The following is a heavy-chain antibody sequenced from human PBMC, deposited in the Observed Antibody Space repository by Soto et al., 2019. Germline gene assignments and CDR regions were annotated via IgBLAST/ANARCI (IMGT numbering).Heavy chain of an antibody. D-gene: IGHD4-17*01. CDR1: GLTFSNYA. V-gene: IGHV3-30-3*01. Sequence: QVHLVESGGGVVQPGRSLRLSCAASGLTFSNYAMHWVRQAPGKGLEWVAFISYDGTNRCYPDSVKGRFTISRDNSKNTLYLQMNSLKPEDTAVYDCARESSSTVTTGGGGSAKDYWGQGTLVTVSS. J-gene: IGHJ4*02. CDR3: ARESSSTVTTGGGGSAKDY. CDR2: ISYDGTNR.